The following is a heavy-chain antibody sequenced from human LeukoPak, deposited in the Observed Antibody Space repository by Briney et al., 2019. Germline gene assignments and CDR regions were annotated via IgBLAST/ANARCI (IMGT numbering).Heavy chain of an antibody. CDR1: GFTVSTNY. CDR2: IYSGGST. Sequence: GGSLRLSCAASGFTVSTNYMSWVRQAPGKGLEWVSVIYSGGSTYYADSVKGRFTISRDNSKNTLYLQMNSLRAEDTAVYYCARVGYSSGYGDAFDIWGQGTMVTVSS. CDR3: ARVGYSSGYGDAFDI. J-gene: IGHJ3*02. D-gene: IGHD5-18*01. V-gene: IGHV3-53*01.